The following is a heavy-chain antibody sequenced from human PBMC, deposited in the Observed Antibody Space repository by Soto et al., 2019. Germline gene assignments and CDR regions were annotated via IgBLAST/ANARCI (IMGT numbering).Heavy chain of an antibody. J-gene: IGHJ5*02. CDR2: MNPNSGNT. Sequence: GASVNVSCKASGYTFTSYDINWVRQATGQGFEYLGWMNPNSGNTGYVKKFQGRVTMTRDTSMSTAYMELSSLRSEDTAVYYCARGIKKGNSSRWFDPGGPETLVTVPS. V-gene: IGHV1-8*01. D-gene: IGHD2-21*01. CDR1: GYTFTSYD. CDR3: ARGIKKGNSSRWFDP.